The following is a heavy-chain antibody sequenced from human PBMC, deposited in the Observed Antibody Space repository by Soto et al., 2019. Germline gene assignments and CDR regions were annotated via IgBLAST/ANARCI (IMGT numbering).Heavy chain of an antibody. J-gene: IGHJ4*02. V-gene: IGHV3-23*01. CDR2: IRGRDGSP. CDR1: GFTFTSYV. Sequence: GGFLRLTCVASGFTFTSYVMTWVGQAPGMGLEWVSAIRGRDGSPSYADSVKVRFTTPRDNSKNTLYLHINRPRADDTAATYYAKCYTYNYDSLAFSGFDCWGQGTKVTVSS. D-gene: IGHD3-16*01. CDR3: AKCYTYNYDSLAFSGFDC.